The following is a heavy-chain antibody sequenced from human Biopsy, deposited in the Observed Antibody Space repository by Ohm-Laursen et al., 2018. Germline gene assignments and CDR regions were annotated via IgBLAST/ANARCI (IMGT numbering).Heavy chain of an antibody. CDR1: GYSMSTYY. V-gene: IGHV4-59*08. CDR3: ARHRGGMPSSGNWFDH. J-gene: IGHJ5*02. Sequence: SDTLSLTCSVSGYSMSTYYWSWIRQPPGKGLEWIGYIYYSGSTNYNPSLKSRVTISVVMSKNQFSLKLTSVAAADTAVYYCARHRGGMPSSGNWFDHWGQGTLVTVSS. CDR2: IYYSGST. D-gene: IGHD2-2*01.